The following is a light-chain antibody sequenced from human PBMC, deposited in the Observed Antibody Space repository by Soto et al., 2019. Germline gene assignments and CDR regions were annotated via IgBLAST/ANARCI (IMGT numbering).Light chain of an antibody. J-gene: IGKJ2*01. CDR1: QSLSSSY. CDR3: QQQGT. V-gene: IGKV3-20*01. CDR2: AAS. Sequence: EIVLTQFPGTLSLSPGERATLSCRPSQSLSSSYLVWYQQKPGRAPRLLIYAASRRATGIPDRFSGSGSATEYTLTISRLEPEDSAVYYCQQQGTFGQGTKLEIK.